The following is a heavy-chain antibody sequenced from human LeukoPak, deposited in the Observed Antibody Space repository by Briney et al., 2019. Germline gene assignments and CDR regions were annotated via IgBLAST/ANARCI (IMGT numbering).Heavy chain of an antibody. V-gene: IGHV3-33*01. CDR2: IWYDGTSK. Sequence: GGSLRLSCAASGFSLSAYGVHWVRQAPGKGLEWVAVIWYDGTSKDYADSVKGRFTFSRDNSKNTLYLQMNSLTIEDTAVYYCARSQSSSLIDYWGQGTLVTVSS. CDR3: ARSQSSSLIDY. D-gene: IGHD6-13*01. J-gene: IGHJ4*02. CDR1: GFSLSAYG.